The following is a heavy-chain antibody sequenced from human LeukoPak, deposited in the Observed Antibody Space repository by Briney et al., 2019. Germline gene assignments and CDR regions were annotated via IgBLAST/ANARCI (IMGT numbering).Heavy chain of an antibody. CDR1: GYSISSHHN. V-gene: IGHV4-38-2*01. CDR3: GRAQGATDS. D-gene: IGHD1-26*01. Sequence: SETLSLTCAVSGYSISSHHNWGWIRQPPGKGLEWIGSIYRSGSTYYNPSLKSRFTISVDKSKNQFSLKVNSVTAADTAVYYCGRAQGATDSWGQGTLVTVSS. J-gene: IGHJ4*02. CDR2: IYRSGST.